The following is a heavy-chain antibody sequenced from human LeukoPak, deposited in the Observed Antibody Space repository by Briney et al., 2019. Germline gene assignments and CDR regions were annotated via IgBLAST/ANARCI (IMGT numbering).Heavy chain of an antibody. CDR2: ISSSSSYI. J-gene: IGHJ4*02. V-gene: IGHV3-21*01. D-gene: IGHD6-19*01. CDR3: AADGYSSGWVVSY. CDR1: GFTFSSYS. Sequence: AGGSLRLSCAASGFTFSSYSMNWVRQAPGKGLEWVSSISSSSSYIYYADSVKGRFTISRDNAKNSLYLQMNSLRAEDTAVYYCAADGYSSGWVVSYWGQGTLVTVSS.